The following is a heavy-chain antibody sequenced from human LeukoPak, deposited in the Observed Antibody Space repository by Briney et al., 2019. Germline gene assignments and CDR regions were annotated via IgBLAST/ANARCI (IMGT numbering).Heavy chain of an antibody. CDR2: IYYSGST. J-gene: IGHJ5*02. CDR3: ARDPSGSLVYWFDP. V-gene: IGHV4-59*01. CDR1: GGSISSYY. D-gene: IGHD1-26*01. Sequence: SETLSLTCTVSGGSISSYYWSWIRQPPGKGLEWIGYIYYSGSTNYNPSLKSRVTISVDTSKNQFSLKLSSVTAADTAVYYCARDPSGSLVYWFDPWGQGTLVTVSS.